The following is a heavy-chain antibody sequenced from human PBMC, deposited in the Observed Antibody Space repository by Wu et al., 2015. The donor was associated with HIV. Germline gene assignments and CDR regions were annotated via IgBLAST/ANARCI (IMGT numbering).Heavy chain of an antibody. V-gene: IGHV1-69*01. J-gene: IGHJ5*02. D-gene: IGHD3-22*01. CDR2: IIPIFGTS. Sequence: WVRQAPGQGLEWMGGIIPIFGTSNFAQNFQGRVTITADESTSTAYMELSSLRSEDTAVYYCARYYYDSSGYYTRDWFDPWGQGTLVTVSS. CDR3: ARYYYDSSGYYTRDWFDP.